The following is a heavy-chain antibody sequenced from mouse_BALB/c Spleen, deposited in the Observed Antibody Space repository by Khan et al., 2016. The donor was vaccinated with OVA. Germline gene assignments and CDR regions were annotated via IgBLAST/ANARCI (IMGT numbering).Heavy chain of an antibody. CDR1: GYTFTNYG. Sequence: QIQLVQSGPELMKPGETVKISCKASGYTFTNYGMNWVKQSPGKALKWMGWINTYTGEPTYADDFKGRFAFSLETSDSTAYLQLNHLNTDDTAIYFCARPPDFPSTLYHWAQGTSVTVSS. V-gene: IGHV9-3-1*01. CDR3: ARPPDFPSTLYH. J-gene: IGHJ4*01. D-gene: IGHD2-1*01. CDR2: INTYTGEP.